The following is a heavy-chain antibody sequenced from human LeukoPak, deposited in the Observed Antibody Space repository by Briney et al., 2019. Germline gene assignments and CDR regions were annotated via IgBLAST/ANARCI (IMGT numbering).Heavy chain of an antibody. CDR2: IKQDGSEK. Sequence: PGGSLRLSCAASGFTFSSYWMSWVRQAPGKGLEWVANIKQDGSEKYYVDSVRGRFTISRDNSKNTLYLQMNSLRAEDTAVYYCASYVGGVIVTGFDYWGQGTLVTVSS. CDR1: GFTFSSYW. CDR3: ASYVGGVIVTGFDY. V-gene: IGHV3-7*01. D-gene: IGHD3-16*02. J-gene: IGHJ4*02.